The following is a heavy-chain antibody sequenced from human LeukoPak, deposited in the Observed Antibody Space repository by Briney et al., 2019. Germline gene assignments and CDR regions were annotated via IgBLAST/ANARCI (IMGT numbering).Heavy chain of an antibody. D-gene: IGHD2-21*01. V-gene: IGHV4-4*07. CDR2: IYTSGST. Sequence: SETLSLTCTVSGCSISGYYWSWLRQPAGKGLEWIGRIYTSGSTNYNPSLKSRVTMSVDTSKNQFSLKLSSVTAADTAVYYCACYCGGDSHPSYYSDYWGQGTLVTVSS. CDR3: ACYCGGDSHPSYYSDY. CDR1: GCSISGYY. J-gene: IGHJ4*02.